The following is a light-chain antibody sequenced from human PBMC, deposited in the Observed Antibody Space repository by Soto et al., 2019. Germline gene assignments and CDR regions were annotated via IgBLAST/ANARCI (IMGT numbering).Light chain of an antibody. CDR2: DAS. CDR1: QRVRSW. J-gene: IGKJ5*01. CDR3: LQDYNYPYT. Sequence: MTQSPATLSVSPGERVTITGRANQRVRSWLAWYQQKSGKAPKLLIFDASTLQSGVPSRFSGSGSATDFTLTISSLQPEDFATYYCLQDYNYPYTFGQGTRLENK. V-gene: IGKV1-6*01.